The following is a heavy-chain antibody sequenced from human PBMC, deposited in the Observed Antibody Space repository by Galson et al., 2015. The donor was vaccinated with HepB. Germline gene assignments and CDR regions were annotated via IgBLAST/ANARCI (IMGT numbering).Heavy chain of an antibody. CDR2: IYPADSDT. Sequence: KVSCKGPGYSFNTYWIGWVRQMPGKGLEWMGIIYPADSDTRYSPAFRGRVTISADKSTNTAYLQWISLKASYTAFYYCARAVDTAMEIDYWGQGTLVTVSS. CDR1: GYSFNTYW. CDR3: ARAVDTAMEIDY. J-gene: IGHJ4*02. D-gene: IGHD5-18*01. V-gene: IGHV5-51*01.